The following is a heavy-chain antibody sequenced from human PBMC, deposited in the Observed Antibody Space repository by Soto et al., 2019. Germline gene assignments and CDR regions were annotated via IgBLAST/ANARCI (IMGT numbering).Heavy chain of an antibody. V-gene: IGHV1-24*01. CDR1: GYTLTELS. J-gene: IGHJ1*01. CDR3: ATVSNSEKNADAEYFQH. D-gene: IGHD1-1*01. CDR2: FDSEDGET. Sequence: ASVKVSCKVSGYTLTELSMHWVRQAPGKGLEWMGGFDSEDGETIYAQKFQGRVTMTEDTSTDTAYMELSSLRSEDTAVYYCATVSNSEKNADAEYFQHWGQGTLVTVSS.